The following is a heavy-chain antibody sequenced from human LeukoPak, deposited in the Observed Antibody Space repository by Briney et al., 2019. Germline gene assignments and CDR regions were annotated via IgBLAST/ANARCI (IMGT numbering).Heavy chain of an antibody. J-gene: IGHJ4*02. CDR2: ISSASNMI. D-gene: IGHD6-13*01. CDR3: PTASVSWYRYYFAS. V-gene: IGHV3-48*03. CDR1: GLTFSSYE. Sequence: GGSLRLSCAASGLTFSSYEMNWVRQAPGKGLEWISYISSASNMIYYAESVKGRFTISRDNAKNSLYLQMNSLRAEDTAVYYCPTASVSWYRYYFASWGQGILVTVSS.